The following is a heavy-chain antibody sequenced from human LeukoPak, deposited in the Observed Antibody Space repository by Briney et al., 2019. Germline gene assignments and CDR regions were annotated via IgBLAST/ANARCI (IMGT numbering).Heavy chain of an antibody. V-gene: IGHV1-46*01. CDR1: GYSFTSLY. CDR3: ARDRARVGTKDGAFDV. Sequence: ASVKVSCKASGYSFTSLYMHWVRQASGQPPEWMGAIDPSGGTTRYAQKFQGRITMTRDTSTSTVHLELSSLRYDDTAVYYCARDRARVGTKDGAFDVWGQGTMVIVSS. CDR2: IDPSGGTT. D-gene: IGHD3-10*01. J-gene: IGHJ3*01.